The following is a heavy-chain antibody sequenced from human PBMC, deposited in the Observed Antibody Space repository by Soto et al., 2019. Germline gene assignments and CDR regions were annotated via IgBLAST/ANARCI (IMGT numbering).Heavy chain of an antibody. J-gene: IGHJ6*02. CDR2: IYPADSDT. D-gene: IGHD2-15*01. CDR1: GYSFSNYW. Sequence: GESLKISCKGFGYSFSNYWIAWVRQMPGKGPEWMGIIYPADSDTRYSPSFQGQVTISADKYISTAYLQWNSLKASDTAMYYCARQFHDNSGGGYYYYGLDVWGLGTTVTV. V-gene: IGHV5-51*01. CDR3: ARQFHDNSGGGYYYYGLDV.